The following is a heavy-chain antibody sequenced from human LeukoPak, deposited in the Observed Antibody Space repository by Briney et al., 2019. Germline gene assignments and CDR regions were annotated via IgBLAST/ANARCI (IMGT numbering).Heavy chain of an antibody. D-gene: IGHD2-2*01. Sequence: GGSLRLSCAASGFTFSHYGMHWVRQAPGRALEWVAFIRHDGNSKHYADSVTGRFTISRDNSKSTLYLQMNSLRPEDTAVYYCAKDFCSTSCYEAYWGQGTLVTVSS. J-gene: IGHJ4*02. CDR2: IRHDGNSK. CDR1: GFTFSHYG. CDR3: AKDFCSTSCYEAY. V-gene: IGHV3-30*02.